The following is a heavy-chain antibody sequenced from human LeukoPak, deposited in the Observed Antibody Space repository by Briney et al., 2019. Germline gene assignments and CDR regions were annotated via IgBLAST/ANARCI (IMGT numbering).Heavy chain of an antibody. J-gene: IGHJ4*02. CDR3: ATDRADSSGYYYDY. CDR1: GFTFDDYA. CDR2: ISWNSGSI. Sequence: PGGSLRLSCAASGFTFDDYAMHWVRQAPGKGLEWVSGISWNSGSIGYADSVKGRFTISRDNAKNSLYLQMNSLRAEDTTLYYCATDRADSSGYYYDYWDQGNLVTVSS. V-gene: IGHV3-9*01. D-gene: IGHD3-22*01.